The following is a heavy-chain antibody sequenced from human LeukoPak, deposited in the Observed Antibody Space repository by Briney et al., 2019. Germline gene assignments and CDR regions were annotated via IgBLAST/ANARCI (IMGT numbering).Heavy chain of an antibody. D-gene: IGHD6-6*01. Sequence: PGGSLRLSCAASGFTFSSYAMGWVRQAPGKGLEWVSAISGSGGSTYYADSVKGRFTISRDNSKNTLYLQMNSLRAEDTAVYYCARSSIAARPGWFDPWGQGTLVTVSS. CDR2: ISGSGGST. J-gene: IGHJ5*02. CDR3: ARSSIAARPGWFDP. CDR1: GFTFSSYA. V-gene: IGHV3-23*01.